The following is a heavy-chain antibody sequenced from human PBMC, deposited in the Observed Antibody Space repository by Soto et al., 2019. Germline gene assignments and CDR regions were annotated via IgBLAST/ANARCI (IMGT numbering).Heavy chain of an antibody. CDR2: IDPSDSRT. V-gene: IGHV5-10-1*01. CDR3: ARHDSNGAFDF. CDR1: GYMFPIYH. Sequence: VESLKISCEASGYMFPIYHISWLRQMPVKGLEWVGKIDPSDSRTMYRPSSRARITISVDKSINTAYLEWGRLKASDTAMYYCARHDSNGAFDFWGQGTQVTVSS. D-gene: IGHD2-8*01. J-gene: IGHJ5*01.